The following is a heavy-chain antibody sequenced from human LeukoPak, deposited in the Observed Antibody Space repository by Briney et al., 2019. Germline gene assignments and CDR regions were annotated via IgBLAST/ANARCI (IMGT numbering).Heavy chain of an antibody. CDR1: GGSISSGSYY. CDR2: IYTSGST. D-gene: IGHD1-26*01. Sequence: PSQTLSLTCTVSGGSISSGSYYWSWIRQPAGKGLEWIGRIYTSGSTNYNPSLKSRVTISVDTSKNQFSLKLSSVTAADTAVYYCARASGSYNAYWFDPWGQGTLVTVSS. J-gene: IGHJ5*02. V-gene: IGHV4-61*02. CDR3: ARASGSYNAYWFDP.